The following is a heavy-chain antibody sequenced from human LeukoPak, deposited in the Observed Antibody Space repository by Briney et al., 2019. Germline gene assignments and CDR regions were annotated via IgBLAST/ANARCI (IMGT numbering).Heavy chain of an antibody. Sequence: GSLRLSCVASGFTFSDYYMSWIRQAPGKGLEWVSYISSRSSYTSYADSVKGRFTISRDNAKNSLYLQMNSLGADDTAVYYCAREIALAGIDYWGQGTLVTVSS. V-gene: IGHV3-11*06. CDR2: ISSRSSYT. J-gene: IGHJ4*02. CDR3: AREIALAGIDY. D-gene: IGHD6-13*01. CDR1: GFTFSDYY.